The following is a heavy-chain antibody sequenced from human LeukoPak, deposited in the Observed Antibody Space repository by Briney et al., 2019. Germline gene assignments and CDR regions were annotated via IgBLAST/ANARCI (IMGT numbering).Heavy chain of an antibody. CDR3: ARDRISRSMTSCYNY. J-gene: IGHJ4*02. D-gene: IGHD2-2*02. CDR1: GYTFTGDY. Sequence: GASVKVSCKASGYTFTGDYIHWVRQAPGQGLEWMGWINPNSGGTNYAQKFQGRVTMTRDTSISTAYMELSRLRSDDTAVYFCARDRISRSMTSCYNYWGQGTLVTVSS. V-gene: IGHV1-2*02. CDR2: INPNSGGT.